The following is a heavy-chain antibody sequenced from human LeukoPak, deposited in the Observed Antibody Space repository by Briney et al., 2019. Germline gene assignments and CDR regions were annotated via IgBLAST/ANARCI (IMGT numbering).Heavy chain of an antibody. Sequence: SETLSLTCTVSGGSISSGSYYWSWIRQPAGNGLEWIGRIYTSGSTNYNPSLKSRVTISVDTSMNQFSLKLSSVTAADTAVYYCAREAMVRGVYFDYWGQGTLVTVSS. V-gene: IGHV4-61*02. CDR1: GGSISSGSYY. CDR2: IYTSGST. J-gene: IGHJ4*02. D-gene: IGHD3-10*01. CDR3: AREAMVRGVYFDY.